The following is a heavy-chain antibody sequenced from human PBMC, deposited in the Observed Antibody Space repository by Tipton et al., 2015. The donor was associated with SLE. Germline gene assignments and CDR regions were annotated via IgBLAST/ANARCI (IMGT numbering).Heavy chain of an antibody. CDR1: GFNFRHYY. Sequence: GSLRLSCAASGFNFRHYYMTWIRQTPGKGLEWVSYISRGGTTIYYADSVMGRFTISRDNAENSLFLQMNSLRAEDTAVYYCARTTRSLYFDSWGQGTPVTVSS. D-gene: IGHD1-14*01. V-gene: IGHV3-11*01. J-gene: IGHJ4*02. CDR2: ISRGGTTI. CDR3: ARTTRSLYFDS.